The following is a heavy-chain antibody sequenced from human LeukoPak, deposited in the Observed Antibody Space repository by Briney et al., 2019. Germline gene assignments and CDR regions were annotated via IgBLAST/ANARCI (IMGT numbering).Heavy chain of an antibody. CDR3: ARDIAAAGLFFDY. Sequence: GGSLRLSCAASGFTLSSYWMTWVRQAPGKGLKWVANIKYDGSERDYVDSVKGRFTISRDNAKNSLYLQMNSLRAEDTAIYCCARDIAAAGLFFDYWGQGTLVTVSS. CDR1: GFTLSSYW. J-gene: IGHJ4*02. V-gene: IGHV3-7*01. D-gene: IGHD6-13*01. CDR2: IKYDGSER.